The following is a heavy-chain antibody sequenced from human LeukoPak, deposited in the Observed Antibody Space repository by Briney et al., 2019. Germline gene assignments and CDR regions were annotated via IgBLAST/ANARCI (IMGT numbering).Heavy chain of an antibody. J-gene: IGHJ6*02. Sequence: GSLRLSCAASGXTFSSYSMNWVRQAPGKGQEWIGNIYFTGSTYYNPSLKSRVTISVDTSKNQFSLNLTSVTAADTAEYYCARRSIAVAGDAYYYGMDVWGQGITVTVSS. D-gene: IGHD6-19*01. CDR2: IYFTGST. V-gene: IGHV4-39*01. CDR3: ARRSIAVAGDAYYYGMDV. CDR1: GXTFSSYSMN.